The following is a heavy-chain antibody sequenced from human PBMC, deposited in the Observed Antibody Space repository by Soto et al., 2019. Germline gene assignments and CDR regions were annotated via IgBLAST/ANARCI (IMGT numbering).Heavy chain of an antibody. CDR3: ARRMVTVTIDAFDI. D-gene: IGHD2-15*01. CDR2: INAGNGNT. J-gene: IGHJ3*02. V-gene: IGHV1-3*01. CDR1: GYTFTSYA. Sequence: QVQLVQSGTEVKKPGASVKVSCKASGYTFTSYALHWVRQAPGQNFEWMGWINAGNGNTKYSQKFQGRVTITRDTSGSTAYMELRSLRSEDTAVYYCARRMVTVTIDAFDIWGQGTMVTVSS.